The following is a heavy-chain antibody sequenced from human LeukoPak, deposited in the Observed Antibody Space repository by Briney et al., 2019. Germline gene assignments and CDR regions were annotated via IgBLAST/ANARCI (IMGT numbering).Heavy chain of an antibody. CDR3: ASQYYDILTGYPYYFDY. CDR1: GGSISNTSYY. J-gene: IGHJ4*02. D-gene: IGHD3-9*01. V-gene: IGHV4-39*01. Sequence: SETLSLTCTVSGGSISNTSYYWGWIRQPPGKGLEWIGAIYYSGSTCFNPSLKSRVSMSVDTSENQFFLKLGSVTAADTAVYYCASQYYDILTGYPYYFDYWGQGTLVTVSS. CDR2: IYYSGST.